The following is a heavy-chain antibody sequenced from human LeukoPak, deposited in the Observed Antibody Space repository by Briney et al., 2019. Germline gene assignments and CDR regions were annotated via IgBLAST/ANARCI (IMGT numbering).Heavy chain of an antibody. CDR3: ARGGRYSSRGYSDY. V-gene: IGHV1-69*05. Sequence: SVKVSCKASGGTFSSYAISWVRQAPGQGLEWMGGIIPIFGTANYAQKLQGRVTMTTDTSTSTAYMELRSLRSDDTAVYYCARGGRYSSRGYSDYWGQGTLVTVSS. D-gene: IGHD6-13*01. CDR2: IIPIFGTA. CDR1: GGTFSSYA. J-gene: IGHJ4*02.